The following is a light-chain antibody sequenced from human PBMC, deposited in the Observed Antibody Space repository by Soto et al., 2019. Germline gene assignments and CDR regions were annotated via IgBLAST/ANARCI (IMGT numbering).Light chain of an antibody. CDR2: AAS. CDR3: QQANSFPLT. J-gene: IGKJ4*01. CDR1: QAVSSW. V-gene: IGKV1-12*01. Sequence: QMTQSPSSVSASVGDRVTITCRASQAVSSWLAWYQQKPGKPPKLLIYAASSLQSGVPSRFSGSGSGTDFTLTIISLQPEDFATYYCQQANSFPLTFGGGTKVESK.